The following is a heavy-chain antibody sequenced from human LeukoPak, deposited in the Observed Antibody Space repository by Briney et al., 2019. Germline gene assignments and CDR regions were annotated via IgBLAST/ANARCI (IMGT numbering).Heavy chain of an antibody. CDR3: VRRRLDYDFGMAV. Sequence: GGSLRLSRAPSWFAVNSHYMSLVRQAPGKGLEWVSSIYSGCNNYYPDSLRGRFTISRDNSKKTFSLQMYYLRAERTGLYYSVRRRLDYDFGMAVWGKGTTVTVYS. J-gene: IGHJ6*04. CDR1: WFAVNSHY. V-gene: IGHV3-53*01. CDR2: IYSGCNN.